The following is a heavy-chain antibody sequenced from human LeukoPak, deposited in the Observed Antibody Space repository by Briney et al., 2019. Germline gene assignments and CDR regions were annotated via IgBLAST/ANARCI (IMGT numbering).Heavy chain of an antibody. CDR3: GRNGPRSGYDLGHFDY. V-gene: IGHV4-59*12. CDR1: GASISGYY. Sequence: SETLSLTCSVSGASISGYYWSWIRQPPGKGLEWIEYFYYNGNTNYNPSLKSRVTMSVDTSKNQFSLKLSSVTAADTAVYYCGRNGPRSGYDLGHFDYLGQGTLVTASS. J-gene: IGHJ4*02. CDR2: FYYNGNT. D-gene: IGHD5-12*01.